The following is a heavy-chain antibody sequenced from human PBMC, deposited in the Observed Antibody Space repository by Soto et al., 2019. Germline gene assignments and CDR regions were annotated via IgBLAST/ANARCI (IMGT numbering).Heavy chain of an antibody. V-gene: IGHV3-74*01. J-gene: IGHJ6*02. CDR3: ARGRPYGMDV. CDR1: GFTFSSYW. CDR2: IDSDGSST. Sequence: EAQLVESGGGLVQPGGSLRVSCAASGFTFSSYWMNWVRQAPGKGLVWVSRIDSDGSSTTYADSVKGRFTTSRDNAKNPLSLQMSSLSVADTAVYYCARGRPYGMDVWGQGTTVPVSS.